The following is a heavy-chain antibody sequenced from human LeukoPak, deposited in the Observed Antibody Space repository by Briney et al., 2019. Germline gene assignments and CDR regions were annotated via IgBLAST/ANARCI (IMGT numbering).Heavy chain of an antibody. CDR2: ISSSSSYI. CDR1: GFTFSSYS. J-gene: IGHJ6*04. D-gene: IGHD2-2*01. Sequence: SGGSLRLSCAASGFTFSSYSMNWVRQAPGKGLEWVSSISSSSSYIYYADSVKGRFTISRDNAKNSLYLQMNSLRVEDTAVYYCASLLVVPAALDYYYGMDVWGKGTTVTVSS. CDR3: ASLLVVPAALDYYYGMDV. V-gene: IGHV3-21*01.